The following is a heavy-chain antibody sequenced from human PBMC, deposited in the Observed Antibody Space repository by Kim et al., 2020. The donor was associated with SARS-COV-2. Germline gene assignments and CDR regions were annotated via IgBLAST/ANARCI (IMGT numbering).Heavy chain of an antibody. CDR3: ARGSYGSGIYHLDYY. Sequence: ASVKVSCKASGYTFINYAIHWVRQGPGQRLEWMGWIIPGNGNTKYSQKFQGRVTITRDTSASTAYMDLSSLTSEDTAVYYCARGSYGSGIYHLDYYWGQG. CDR2: IIPGNGNT. D-gene: IGHD3-10*01. CDR1: GYTFINYA. J-gene: IGHJ4*02. V-gene: IGHV1-3*01.